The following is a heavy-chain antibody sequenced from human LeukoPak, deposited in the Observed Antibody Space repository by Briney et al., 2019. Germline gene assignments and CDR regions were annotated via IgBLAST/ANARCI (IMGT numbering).Heavy chain of an antibody. J-gene: IGHJ5*02. D-gene: IGHD2-15*01. Sequence: SETLSLTCTVSGGSISSYYWSWIRQPPGKGLEWIGYIHYSGSTDYNPSLKSRVTMSVDTSKNQFSLKLNSVTAADTAVYYCARRIVRNCFDPWGQGTLVTVSS. CDR1: GGSISSYY. CDR3: ARRIVRNCFDP. V-gene: IGHV4-59*01. CDR2: IHYSGST.